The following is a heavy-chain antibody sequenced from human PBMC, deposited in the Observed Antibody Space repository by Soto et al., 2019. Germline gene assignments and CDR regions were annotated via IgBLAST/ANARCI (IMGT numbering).Heavy chain of an antibody. Sequence: PSETLSLTCTVSGGSISSGGYYWSWIRQHPGKGLEWIGYIYYSGSTYYNPSLKSRVTISVDTSKNQFSLKLSSVTAADTAVYYCARTLGYGSGSQSTAPHYFDYWGQGTLVTVSS. CDR1: GGSISSGGYY. CDR3: ARTLGYGSGSQSTAPHYFDY. CDR2: IYYSGST. J-gene: IGHJ4*02. V-gene: IGHV4-31*03. D-gene: IGHD3-10*01.